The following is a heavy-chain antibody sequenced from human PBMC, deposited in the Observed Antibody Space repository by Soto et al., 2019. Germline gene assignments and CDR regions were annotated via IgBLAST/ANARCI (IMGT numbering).Heavy chain of an antibody. CDR3: AREGPNGYSPDY. D-gene: IGHD5-18*01. Sequence: QVQLQESGPGLVKPSQTLSLTCTVSGGSISSGGYYWSWIRQHPGKGLEWIGYIYYSGSTYYNPSRKRRVTISVDTAKNQFSLKLSSVTAADTAVDYCAREGPNGYSPDYWGQGTLVTVSS. J-gene: IGHJ4*02. V-gene: IGHV4-31*03. CDR2: IYYSGST. CDR1: GGSISSGGYY.